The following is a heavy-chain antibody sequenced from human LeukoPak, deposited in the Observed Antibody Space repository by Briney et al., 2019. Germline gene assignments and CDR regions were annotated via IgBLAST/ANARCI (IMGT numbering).Heavy chain of an antibody. V-gene: IGHV3-30*03. CDR1: GFTFSSYV. D-gene: IGHD6-13*01. Sequence: GRSLRLSCAASGFTFSSYVLHWVRQAPGKGLEWVAVISHDGSTKYYVDSVKGRFTISRDNSKNTLYLQMNSLRPEDTAVYYCVNIAATGPDYWGQGTLVTVSS. CDR3: VNIAATGPDY. J-gene: IGHJ4*02. CDR2: ISHDGSTK.